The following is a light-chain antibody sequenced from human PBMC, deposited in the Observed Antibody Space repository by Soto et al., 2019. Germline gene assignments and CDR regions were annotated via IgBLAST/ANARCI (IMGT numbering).Light chain of an antibody. CDR3: AAWDDSLSGVV. J-gene: IGLJ2*01. V-gene: IGLV1-47*01. CDR1: SSNIGSNF. Sequence: QPVLTQPPSASGTPGQRVTISCSGSSSNIGSNFIYWYQQLPGTAPKLLIYRNNERPSGVPDRFSGSKSGTSASLAISGLRSEDEADYHCAAWDDSLSGVVFGGGTKRPS. CDR2: RNN.